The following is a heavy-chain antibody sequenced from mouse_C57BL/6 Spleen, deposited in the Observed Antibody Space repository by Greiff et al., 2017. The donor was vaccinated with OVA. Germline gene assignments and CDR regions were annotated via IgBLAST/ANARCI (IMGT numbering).Heavy chain of an antibody. V-gene: IGHV2-9*01. CDR1: GFSLTSYG. D-gene: IGHD2-14*01. CDR3: AKRGYDGFGVDY. Sequence: VKLMESGPGLVAPSQSLSITCTVSGFSLTSYGVDWVRQPPGQGLEWLGVLWGGGRTNNKSALKSRLSISKDNSKSQVFLKRNSLQTDDTAMYYCAKRGYDGFGVDYWGQGTSVTVSS. J-gene: IGHJ4*01. CDR2: LWGGGRT.